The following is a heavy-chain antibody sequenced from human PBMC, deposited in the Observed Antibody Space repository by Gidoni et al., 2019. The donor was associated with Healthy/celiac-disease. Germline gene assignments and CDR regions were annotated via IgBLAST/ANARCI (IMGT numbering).Heavy chain of an antibody. Sequence: QVQLVQSGAVGKKPGSSVKVPCKASGGTFSSYAISWLRHAPGQGLECMGGIIPIFGTANYAQKFQGRVTITADESTSAAYMEVSSLRSEDTAVYYCAREGVGLQLYFDYWGQGTLVTVSS. V-gene: IGHV1-69*01. CDR3: AREGVGLQLYFDY. J-gene: IGHJ4*02. CDR2: IIPIFGTA. CDR1: GGTFSSYA. D-gene: IGHD1-1*01.